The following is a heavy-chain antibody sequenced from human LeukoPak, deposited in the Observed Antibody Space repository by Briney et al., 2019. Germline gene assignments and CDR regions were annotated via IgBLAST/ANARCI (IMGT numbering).Heavy chain of an antibody. D-gene: IGHD6-19*01. CDR2: IIPIFGTA. J-gene: IGHJ4*02. CDR1: GGTFSSYA. CDR3: ASLREQWPHYFDY. V-gene: IGHV1-69*13. Sequence: ASVKVSCKASGGTFSSYAISWVRQAPGQGLEWMGGIIPIFGTANYAQKFQGRVTITADESTSTAYMELSSLRSEDTAVYYCASLREQWPHYFDYWGQGPLVTFSS.